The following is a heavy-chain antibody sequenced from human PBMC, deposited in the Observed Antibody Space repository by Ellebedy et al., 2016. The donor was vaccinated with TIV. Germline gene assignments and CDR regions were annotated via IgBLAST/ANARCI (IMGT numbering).Heavy chain of an antibody. CDR2: SYKSGNT. CDR1: GFTFSTYW. V-gene: IGHV3-53*01. J-gene: IGHJ3*02. CDR3: ARDNTNPRSAFDI. Sequence: GGSLRLSCAASGFTFSTYWMSWVRQAPGKGLEWVSVSYKSGNTHNAESLKGRFTTSRDNARNSLYLQMNSLRAEDTAVYYCARDNTNPRSAFDIWGQGTMVTVSS.